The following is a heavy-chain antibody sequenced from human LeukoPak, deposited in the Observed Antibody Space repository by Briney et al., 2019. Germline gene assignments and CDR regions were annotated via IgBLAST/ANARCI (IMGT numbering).Heavy chain of an antibody. J-gene: IGHJ4*02. CDR2: INPTSSGT. V-gene: IGHV1-2*02. CDR1: GHNFPGYY. CDR3: ARSRLGYCSGGACYASDY. Sequence: ASVKVSCKVSGHNFPGYYMHWVRQAPGQGLEWLGWINPTSSGTNYAQKFQGRVTMTRDTSISTAYMELSSLRSDDTAVYYCARSRLGYCSGGACYASDYWGQGTLVTVSS. D-gene: IGHD2-15*01.